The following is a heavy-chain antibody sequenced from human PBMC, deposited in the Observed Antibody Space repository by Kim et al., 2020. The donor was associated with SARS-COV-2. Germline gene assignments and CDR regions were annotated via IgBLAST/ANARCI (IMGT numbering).Heavy chain of an antibody. CDR3: ARDGRYRVGYFDL. CDR1: GFTFSRYW. J-gene: IGHJ2*01. CDR2: IKQDGSEK. Sequence: GGSLRLSCAASGFTFSRYWMSWVRQAPGKGLEWVANIKQDGSEKYYVDSVKGRFTISRDNAKNSLYLQMNSLRAEDTAVYYCARDGRYRVGYFDLWGRGTLVTVSS. D-gene: IGHD1-1*01. V-gene: IGHV3-7*03.